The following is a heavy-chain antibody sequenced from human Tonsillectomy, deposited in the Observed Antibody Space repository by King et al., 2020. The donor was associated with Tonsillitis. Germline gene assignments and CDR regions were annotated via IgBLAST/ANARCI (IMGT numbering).Heavy chain of an antibody. J-gene: IGHJ3*02. D-gene: IGHD2-21*01. CDR3: ARVSAHIVAAFDI. CDR1: GGSIRTYH. CDR2: VYYTGST. Sequence: VQLQESGPGLVKPSETLSLTCTVSGGSIRTYHWSWIRQPPGKGLEWIGYVYYTGSTNYNPSLKSRVSISGDTSKNQFSLTLSSVTAADTAVYYCARVSAHIVAAFDIWGQGTMVTVSS. V-gene: IGHV4-59*01.